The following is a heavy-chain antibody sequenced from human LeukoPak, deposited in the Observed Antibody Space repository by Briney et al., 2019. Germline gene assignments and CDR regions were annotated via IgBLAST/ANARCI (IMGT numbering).Heavy chain of an antibody. Sequence: GGSLRLSGSASGFRFSAYAMHWVRQAPGKGLEYVSAISPNGDNTYYADSVRGRFSISRDNTKNTLYLQMNSLRPEDTAVYYCVPKGNEGYWGQGTLVTVSS. CDR2: ISPNGDNT. CDR3: VPKGNEGY. V-gene: IGHV3-64D*06. J-gene: IGHJ4*02. CDR1: GFRFSAYA. D-gene: IGHD1-1*01.